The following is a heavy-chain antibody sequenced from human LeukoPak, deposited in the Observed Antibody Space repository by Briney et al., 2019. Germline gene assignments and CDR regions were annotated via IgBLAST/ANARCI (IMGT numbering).Heavy chain of an antibody. CDR3: AMGSSSSGWYV. CDR1: GFNFDGNA. D-gene: IGHD6-19*01. J-gene: IGHJ4*02. Sequence: PGGSLRLSCAASGFNFDGNAMHWVRQAPGKGLEWVSAISISGSTTYYADSVKGRFTISRDNSKNTLYLQLNSLRAEDTAVYYCAMGSSSSGWYVWGQGTLVTVSS. V-gene: IGHV3-23*01. CDR2: ISISGSTT.